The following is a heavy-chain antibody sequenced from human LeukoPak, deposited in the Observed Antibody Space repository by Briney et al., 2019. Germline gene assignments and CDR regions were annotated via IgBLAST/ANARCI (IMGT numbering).Heavy chain of an antibody. CDR1: GGSIGSSSYY. Sequence: PSETLSLTCTVSGGSIGSSSYYWGWIRQPPGEGLEWIGSIYYSGNTYYNPSLKSRLTASVDTSENQFSLKLSSVTPADTAVYYCARGNDYGDYGRAFDIWGLGTMVTVPS. J-gene: IGHJ3*02. D-gene: IGHD4-17*01. CDR3: ARGNDYGDYGRAFDI. V-gene: IGHV4-39*07. CDR2: IYYSGNT.